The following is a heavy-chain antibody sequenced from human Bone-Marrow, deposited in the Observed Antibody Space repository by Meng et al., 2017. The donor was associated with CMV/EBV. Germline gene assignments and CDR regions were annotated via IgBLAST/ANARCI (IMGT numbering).Heavy chain of an antibody. D-gene: IGHD2-2*01. CDR3: ATDIVVVPAARKSAFDI. V-gene: IGHV1-18*01. J-gene: IGHJ3*02. CDR2: ISAYNGNT. CDR1: GYTFTSYG. Sequence: ASVKVSCKASGYTFTSYGISWVRQAPGQGLEWMGWISAYNGNTNYAQKLQGRVTMTTDTSTSTAYMELRSLRSDDTAVYYCATDIVVVPAARKSAFDIWGQGTMVTVSS.